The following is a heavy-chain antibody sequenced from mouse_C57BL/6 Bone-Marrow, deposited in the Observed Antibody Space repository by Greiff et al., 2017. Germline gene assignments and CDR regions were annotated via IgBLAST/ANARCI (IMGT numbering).Heavy chain of an antibody. D-gene: IGHD2-4*01. CDR2: INPGSGGT. CDR3: ARGRLRLRYFDY. CDR1: GYAFTNYL. Sequence: VQLQQSGAELVRPGTSVKVSCKASGYAFTNYLIEWVKQRPGQGLEWIGVINPGSGGTNYNEKFKGKATLTADKSSSTAYMRLSSLTSEDSAVYFCARGRLRLRYFDYWGQGTTLTVSS. V-gene: IGHV1-54*01. J-gene: IGHJ2*01.